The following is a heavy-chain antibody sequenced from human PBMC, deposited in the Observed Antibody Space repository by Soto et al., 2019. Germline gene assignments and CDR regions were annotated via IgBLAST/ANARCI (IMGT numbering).Heavy chain of an antibody. J-gene: IGHJ5*02. V-gene: IGHV3-23*01. CDR2: ISGSGGST. Sequence: EVQLLESGGGLVQPGGSLRLSCAASGFTFSSYAMSWVRQAPGKGLEWVSAISGSGGSTYYADSVKGRFTISRDNSKNTLYLQMNSLRAEDTAVYYCDSRIVVVPAANLNNWFDPWGQGTLVTVSS. CDR3: DSRIVVVPAANLNNWFDP. D-gene: IGHD2-2*01. CDR1: GFTFSSYA.